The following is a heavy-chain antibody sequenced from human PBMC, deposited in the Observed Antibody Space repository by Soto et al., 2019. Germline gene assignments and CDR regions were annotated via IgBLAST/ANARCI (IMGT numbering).Heavy chain of an antibody. CDR1: GGSFSTLG. V-gene: IGHV1-69*06. Sequence: SVKVSCKASGGSFSTLGINWVRQAPGQGLEWMGGIIPLFGKARYAETSQGRVTITADTSTGTAYMEVSSLRSDDTAVFYCATAHNSGWYLFDYWGPGTLVTVSS. J-gene: IGHJ4*02. D-gene: IGHD6-19*01. CDR3: ATAHNSGWYLFDY. CDR2: IIPLFGKA.